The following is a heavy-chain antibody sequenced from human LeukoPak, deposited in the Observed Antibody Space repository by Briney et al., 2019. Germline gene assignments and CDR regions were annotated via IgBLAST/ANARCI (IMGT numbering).Heavy chain of an antibody. CDR2: INHNGST. V-gene: IGHV4-34*01. CDR3: ARWRAARLLDYYYYMDV. CDR1: GGSFSGYY. Sequence: SETLSLTCAVYGGSFSGYYWSWIRQPPGKGLEWIGEINHNGSTNYNPSLKSRVTISVDTSKNQFSLKLSSVTAADTAVYYCARWRAARLLDYYYYMDVWGNGTTVTVSS. J-gene: IGHJ6*03. D-gene: IGHD6-6*01.